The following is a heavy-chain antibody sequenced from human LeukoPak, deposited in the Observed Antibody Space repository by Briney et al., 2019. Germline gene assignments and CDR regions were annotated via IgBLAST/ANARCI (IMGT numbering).Heavy chain of an antibody. CDR2: ISGSGGST. CDR3: ARGRDSGWYYFDY. J-gene: IGHJ4*02. V-gene: IGHV3-23*01. D-gene: IGHD6-19*01. Sequence: GGSLRLSCAASGFTFSSYAMSWVRQAPGKGLEWVSAISGSGGSTYYADSVKGRFTISRDNSKNTLYLQMNSLRAEDTAVYYCARGRDSGWYYFDYWGQGTLVTVSS. CDR1: GFTFSSYA.